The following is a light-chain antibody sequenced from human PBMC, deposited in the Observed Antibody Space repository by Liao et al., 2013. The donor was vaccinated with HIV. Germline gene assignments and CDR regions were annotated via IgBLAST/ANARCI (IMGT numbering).Light chain of an antibody. Sequence: SYELTQPPSVSVSPGQTASITCSGDKLGDKYACWYQQKPGQSPVLVIYQDSKRPSGIPERFSGSNSGNTATLTISGTQAMDEADYYCQVWHGYVDKHVVFGGGTKLTVL. V-gene: IGLV3-1*01. J-gene: IGLJ2*01. CDR2: QDS. CDR1: KLGDKY. CDR3: QVWHGYVDKHVV.